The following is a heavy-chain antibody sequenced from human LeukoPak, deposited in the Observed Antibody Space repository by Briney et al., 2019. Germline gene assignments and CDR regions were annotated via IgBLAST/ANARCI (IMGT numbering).Heavy chain of an antibody. Sequence: PGGSLRLSCAASGFTFSSYGMHWVRQAPGKGLEWVAVISYDGSNKYYADSVKGRFTISRDNSKNTLYLQMNSLRAEDTAVYYCAKDVVGRQWVENYWGQGTLVTVSS. D-gene: IGHD2-2*01. CDR1: GFTFSSYG. CDR3: AKDVVGRQWVENY. V-gene: IGHV3-30*18. CDR2: ISYDGSNK. J-gene: IGHJ4*02.